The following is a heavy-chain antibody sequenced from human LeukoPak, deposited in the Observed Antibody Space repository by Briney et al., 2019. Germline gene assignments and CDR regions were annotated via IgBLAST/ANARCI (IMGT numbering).Heavy chain of an antibody. Sequence: PSETLSLTCTVSGGSISSYYWSWIRQPPGKGLEWIGYIYYSGSTNYNPSLKSRVTISVDTSKNQFSLKLSSVTAADTAVYYCARQGGYFDAFDIWGQGTMVTVSS. CDR1: GGSISSYY. CDR3: ARQGGYFDAFDI. CDR2: IYYSGST. D-gene: IGHD2-15*01. J-gene: IGHJ3*02. V-gene: IGHV4-59*08.